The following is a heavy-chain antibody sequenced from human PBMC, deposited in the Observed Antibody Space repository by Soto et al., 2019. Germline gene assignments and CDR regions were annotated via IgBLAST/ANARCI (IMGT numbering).Heavy chain of an antibody. J-gene: IGHJ4*02. CDR1: GYTFTSYY. CDR2: SAPYNGSA. CDR3: ARTGGDCTQGVCYDY. V-gene: IGHV1-46*01. D-gene: IGHD2-8*01. Sequence: ASVKVSCKASGYTFTSYYMHWLRQAPGQRLEWMAMSAPYNGSAIYAQNVQGRVTVTGDRSTSTAYMEVRSLTTDDTALYYCARTGGDCTQGVCYDYWGQGTLVTVSS.